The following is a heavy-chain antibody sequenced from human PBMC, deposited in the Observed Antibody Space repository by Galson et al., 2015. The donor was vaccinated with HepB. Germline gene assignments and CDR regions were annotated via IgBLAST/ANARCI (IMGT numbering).Heavy chain of an antibody. J-gene: IGHJ4*02. CDR3: ATGGDGYNLDY. CDR2: IKSKTDGGTT. CDR1: GFTFSNAW. V-gene: IGHV3-15*01. Sequence: CLRLSCAASGFTFSNAWMSWVRQAPGKGLEWVGRIKSKTDGGTTDYAAPVKGRFTISRDDSKNTLYLQMNSLKTEDTAVYYCATGGDGYNLDYWGQGTLVTVSS. D-gene: IGHD5-24*01.